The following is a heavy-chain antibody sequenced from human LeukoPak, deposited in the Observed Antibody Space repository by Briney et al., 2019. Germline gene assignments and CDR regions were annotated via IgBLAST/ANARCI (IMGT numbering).Heavy chain of an antibody. CDR2: ISSSSSYI. D-gene: IGHD2/OR15-2a*01. CDR3: ARDFYGSQDY. J-gene: IGHJ4*02. CDR1: GFTFSSYT. V-gene: IGHV3-21*01. Sequence: GGSLRLSCAASGFTFSSYTMNWVRQAPGKGLEWVSSISSSSSYIFYADSVKGRFTISRDNVKNTLYLQMNSLRAEDTAVYYCARDFYGSQDYWGQGTLVTVSS.